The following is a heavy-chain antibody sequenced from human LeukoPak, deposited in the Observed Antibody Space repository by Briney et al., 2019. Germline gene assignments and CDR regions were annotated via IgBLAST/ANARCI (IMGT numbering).Heavy chain of an antibody. Sequence: GGSLRLSCEVSGFTFGDYGMHWVRQAPGKGLQWLAVVWANGNTKYYADSVKGRFTISRDNSKNTLHLQIDSLRAEDTATYYCTRDNANRAYDYWGQGTLVTVSS. V-gene: IGHV3-33*01. CDR1: GFTFGDYG. D-gene: IGHD2-2*01. CDR2: VWANGNTK. CDR3: TRDNANRAYDY. J-gene: IGHJ4*02.